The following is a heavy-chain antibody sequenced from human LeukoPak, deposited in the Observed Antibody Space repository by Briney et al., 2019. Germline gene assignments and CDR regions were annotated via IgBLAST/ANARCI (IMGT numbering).Heavy chain of an antibody. CDR2: IYPGDSDT. D-gene: IGHD6-19*01. V-gene: IGHV5-51*01. CDR1: GYSFTSYW. J-gene: IGHJ6*02. CDR3: ARLDSRDSWLGVYYGMDV. Sequence: GESLKISCKGSGYSFTSYWIGWVRQMPGKGLEWMGIIYPGDSDTRYSPSFQGQVTISADKSISTAYLQWSSLKASDTAMYYCARLDSRDSWLGVYYGMDVWGQGTTVTVSS.